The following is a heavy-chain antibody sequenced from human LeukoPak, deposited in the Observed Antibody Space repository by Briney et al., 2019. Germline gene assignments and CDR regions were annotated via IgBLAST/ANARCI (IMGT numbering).Heavy chain of an antibody. CDR1: GGSISSYY. D-gene: IGHD2-2*02. CDR3: ARILVPAAIRPYYYYYYMDV. CDR2: IYTSGST. V-gene: IGHV4-4*09. J-gene: IGHJ6*03. Sequence: SETLSLTCTVSGGSISSYYWSWIRQPPGKGLEWIGYIYTSGSTNYNPSLKSRVTISVDTSKNQFSLKLSSVTAAYTAVYYCARILVPAAIRPYYYYYYMDVWGKGTTVSVSS.